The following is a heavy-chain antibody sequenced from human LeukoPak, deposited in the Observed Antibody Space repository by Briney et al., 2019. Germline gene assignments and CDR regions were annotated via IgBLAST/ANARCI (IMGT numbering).Heavy chain of an antibody. V-gene: IGHV4-31*03. D-gene: IGHD3-22*01. CDR2: IYYSGST. CDR1: GGSISSGGYY. CDR3: ARGADYYDSSGYYGPDYFDY. J-gene: IGHJ4*02. Sequence: PSETLSLTCTVSGGSISSGGYYWSWIRQHPGKGLEWIGYIYYSGSTYYNPSLKSRVTISVDTSKNQFSLKLSSVTAADTAVYYCARGADYYDSSGYYGPDYFDYWGQGTLVTVS.